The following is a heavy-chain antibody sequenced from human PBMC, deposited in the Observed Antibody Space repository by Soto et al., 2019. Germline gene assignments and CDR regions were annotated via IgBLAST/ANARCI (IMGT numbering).Heavy chain of an antibody. V-gene: IGHV3-23*01. CDR1: GFTFSSYA. J-gene: IGHJ4*02. CDR3: PKVASEWFSVDD. CDR2: ISGSGGST. Sequence: GGSLRLSCAPSGFTFSSYAMSWVRQAPGKGLEWASAISGSGGSTYYADSVKGRFTISRDNSKTTLYLQMNSLRPEDTAVSNWPKVASEWFSVDDCGQGTVV. D-gene: IGHD3-10*01.